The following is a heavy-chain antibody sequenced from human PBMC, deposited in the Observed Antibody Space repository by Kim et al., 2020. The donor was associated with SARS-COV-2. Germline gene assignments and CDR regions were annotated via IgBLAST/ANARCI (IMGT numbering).Heavy chain of an antibody. CDR1: GGSFSGYY. J-gene: IGHJ6*02. D-gene: IGHD6-19*01. Sequence: SETLSLTCAVYGGSFSGYYWSWIRQPPGKGLEWIGEINHSGSTNYNPSLKSRVTISVDTSKNQFSLKLSSVTAADTAVYYCAGHSGWGGYYYGMDVWGQGTTVTVSS. CDR2: INHSGST. CDR3: AGHSGWGGYYYGMDV. V-gene: IGHV4-34*01.